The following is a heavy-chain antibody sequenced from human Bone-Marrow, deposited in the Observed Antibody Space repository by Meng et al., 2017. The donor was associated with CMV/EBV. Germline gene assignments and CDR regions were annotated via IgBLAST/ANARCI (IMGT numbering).Heavy chain of an antibody. D-gene: IGHD1-26*01. J-gene: IGHJ4*02. CDR2: IRGRDGSA. Sequence: GESLKISCAASGFTFSSYWMHWVRQAPGKGLVWVSRIRGRDGSAAYADSVKGRFTISRDISQNTLYLQMNSLRAEDTAVYYCVRWHSGLDYWGQGTRVTGSS. CDR3: VRWHSGLDY. V-gene: IGHV3-74*01. CDR1: GFTFSSYW.